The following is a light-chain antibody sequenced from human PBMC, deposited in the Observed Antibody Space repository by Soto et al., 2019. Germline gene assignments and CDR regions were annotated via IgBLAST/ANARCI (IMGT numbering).Light chain of an antibody. CDR3: QQSYSPPPIT. Sequence: DIQMIQSPSTLSASVGDRVTITCRASQSIGRFLNWYQQKPGKAPALLIYAASSLQSGVPSRFSGSGSGTDFTLTISSLQPEDFATYYCQQSYSPPPITFGHGTRLEI. V-gene: IGKV1-39*01. CDR2: AAS. J-gene: IGKJ5*01. CDR1: QSIGRF.